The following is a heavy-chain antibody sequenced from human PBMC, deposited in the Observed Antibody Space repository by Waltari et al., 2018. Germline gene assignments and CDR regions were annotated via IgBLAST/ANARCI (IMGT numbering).Heavy chain of an antibody. Sequence: EVHLLEAGGGLIRPGGSLRLSCAASGFTFSNYAMSWVRQAQGKGLEWVSGIINNGARSFSAVAGMGRFTISRDNSKNTLYLQRENLRGEDTAVYYCARDDCTGGDCYSHFHYWGQGTLVTVSS. CDR3: ARDDCTGGDCYSHFHY. D-gene: IGHD2-21*02. V-gene: IGHV3-23*01. CDR1: GFTFSNYA. CDR2: IINNGARS. J-gene: IGHJ4*02.